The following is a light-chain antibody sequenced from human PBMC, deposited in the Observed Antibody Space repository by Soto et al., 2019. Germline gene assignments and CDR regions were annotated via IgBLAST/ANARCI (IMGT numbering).Light chain of an antibody. CDR3: QDHNSYSPT. V-gene: IGKV1-5*03. CDR1: QSICGW. Sequence: DIQMTHSPSTLSASVGDRVTITCRASQSICGWLAWYQQKPGKAPKLLIYEASVLQNGVPSRFSGSGSGTEVALAIDSLQPDDFATYYCQDHNSYSPTVGPRAKVDI. J-gene: IGKJ1*01. CDR2: EAS.